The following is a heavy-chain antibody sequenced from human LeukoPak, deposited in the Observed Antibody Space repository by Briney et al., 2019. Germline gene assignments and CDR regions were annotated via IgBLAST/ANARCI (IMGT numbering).Heavy chain of an antibody. CDR3: ARDLSTNEIDY. D-gene: IGHD2/OR15-2a*01. CDR2: ISYDGSNK. J-gene: IGHJ4*02. V-gene: IGHV3-30*04. Sequence: GRSLRLSCAASGFTFSSYAMHWVRQAPGKGLEWVAVISYDGSNKYYADSVKGRFTISRDNAKNSLYLQMNSLRAEDTAVYYCARDLSTNEIDYWGQGTLVTVSS. CDR1: GFTFSSYA.